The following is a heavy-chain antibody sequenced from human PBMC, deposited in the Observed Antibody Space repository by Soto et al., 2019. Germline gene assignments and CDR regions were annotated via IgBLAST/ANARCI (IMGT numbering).Heavy chain of an antibody. CDR1: GFTFRNYA. CDR2: IGTSGTPT. Sequence: PGGSLRLSCIASGFTFRNYAMAWVRQAPGEDLEWVSAIGTSGTPTLYADSVKSRFSISRDDSRNTVSLQMNNLGVEDTATYYCTRILWSSRRDALDIWGQGTTVTVSS. V-gene: IGHV3-23*01. J-gene: IGHJ6*02. CDR3: TRILWSSRRDALDI. D-gene: IGHD2-21*01.